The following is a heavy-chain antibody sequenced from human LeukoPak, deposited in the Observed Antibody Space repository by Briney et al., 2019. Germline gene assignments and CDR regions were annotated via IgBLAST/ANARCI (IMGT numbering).Heavy chain of an antibody. CDR1: GFTFSSYW. CDR2: ISGSGGST. V-gene: IGHV3-23*01. J-gene: IGHJ6*03. Sequence: GGSLRLSCAASGFTFSSYWMSWVRQAPGKGLEWVSAISGSGGSTYYADSAKGRFTISRDNSKNTLYLQMNSLRAEDTAVYYCARVPTIVVVPAATIGYYYYYMDVWGKGTTVTISS. CDR3: ARVPTIVVVPAATIGYYYYYMDV. D-gene: IGHD2-2*01.